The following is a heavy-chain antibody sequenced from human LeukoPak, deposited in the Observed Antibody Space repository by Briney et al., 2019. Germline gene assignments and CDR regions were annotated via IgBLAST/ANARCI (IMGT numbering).Heavy chain of an antibody. CDR3: ARALKNGDYYFDY. J-gene: IGHJ4*02. CDR1: GFTFSYYG. Sequence: GGSLRLSCAASGFTFSYYGFHWVRQAPGKGLEWVAFIRYDGNDKFYAESVKGRFTISRDTSRNTLYLQMNSLRLEDTAVYYCARALKNGDYYFDYWGQGTLVTVSS. CDR2: IRYDGNDK. D-gene: IGHD4-17*01. V-gene: IGHV3-30*02.